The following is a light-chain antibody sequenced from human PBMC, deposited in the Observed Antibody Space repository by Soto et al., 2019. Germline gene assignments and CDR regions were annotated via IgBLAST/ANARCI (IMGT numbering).Light chain of an antibody. Sequence: IHMTQSPSSLSTSVGYRFTITCQARQDISTSLSWYQQKTGKAPKILIYAASSLQSGVPSRFSGSGSGTDVTLSISSLQPEDVETYYCQQSYSNPWTCGQGTKVDIK. CDR2: AAS. CDR3: QQSYSNPWT. CDR1: QDISTS. J-gene: IGKJ1*01. V-gene: IGKV1-39*01.